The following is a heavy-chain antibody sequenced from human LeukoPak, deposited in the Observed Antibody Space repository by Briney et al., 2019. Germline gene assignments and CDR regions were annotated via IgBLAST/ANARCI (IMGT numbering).Heavy chain of an antibody. D-gene: IGHD3-3*01. J-gene: IGHJ3*02. Sequence: SETLSLTCAVYGGSFSGYYWSWIRQPPGKGLEWIWEINHSGSTNYNPSLKSRVTISVDTSKNQFSLKLSSVTAADTAVYYCARASKWLLSKAFDIWGQGTMVTVSS. CDR3: ARASKWLLSKAFDI. CDR1: GGSFSGYY. V-gene: IGHV4-34*01. CDR2: INHSGST.